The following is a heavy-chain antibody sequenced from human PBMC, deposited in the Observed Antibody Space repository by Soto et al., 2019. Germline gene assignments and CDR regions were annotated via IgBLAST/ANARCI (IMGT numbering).Heavy chain of an antibody. D-gene: IGHD5-18*01. CDR1: GGTFSTYA. CDR2: IIPMFGTA. Sequence: QVQLVQSGAEVKKPESSVKVSCKAHGGTFSTYAISWVRQAPGQGLEWMGGIIPMFGTANYAPRFQDRVTITADESTNTVYMELSSLRSEDTAVYFCASGIQLWLRRINNGYSGWGQGTLVTVSS. CDR3: ASGIQLWLRRINNGYSG. J-gene: IGHJ4*02. V-gene: IGHV1-69*12.